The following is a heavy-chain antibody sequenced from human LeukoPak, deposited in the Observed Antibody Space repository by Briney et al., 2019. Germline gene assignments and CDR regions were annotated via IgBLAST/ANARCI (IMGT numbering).Heavy chain of an antibody. Sequence: ASVKVSCKASGYTFTGYYMHWVRQAPGQGLEWMGWINPNSGGTNYAQKFQGRVTMTRDTSISTAYMELSRLRSDDTAVYYCARGYSSSWGDWFDPWGQGTLVTVSS. J-gene: IGHJ5*02. CDR3: ARGYSSSWGDWFDP. D-gene: IGHD6-13*01. CDR2: INPNSGGT. V-gene: IGHV1-2*02. CDR1: GYTFTGYY.